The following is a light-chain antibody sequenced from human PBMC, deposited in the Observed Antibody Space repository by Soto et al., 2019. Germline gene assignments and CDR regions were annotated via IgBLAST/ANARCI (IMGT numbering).Light chain of an antibody. Sequence: EIVLTQSPGTLSWSAGERATLSCRASQSVSSSYLAWYQQKPGQAPRLLIYGASSRATGIPDRFSGSGSGTDFTLTISRLEPEDFAVYYCQQYGSSPETFGQGTKVEIK. V-gene: IGKV3-20*01. J-gene: IGKJ1*01. CDR2: GAS. CDR1: QSVSSSY. CDR3: QQYGSSPET.